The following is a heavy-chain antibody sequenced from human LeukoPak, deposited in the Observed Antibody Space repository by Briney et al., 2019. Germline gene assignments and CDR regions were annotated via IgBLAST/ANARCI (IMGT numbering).Heavy chain of an antibody. J-gene: IGHJ3*02. D-gene: IGHD3-10*01. V-gene: IGHV3-48*03. CDR3: ARDLWFGELTFDI. CDR2: ISSSGSTI. Sequence: PGGSLRLSCAASGFTFSSYKMNWVRQAPGKGLEWVSYISSSGSTIYYADSVKGRFTISRDNAKNSLYLQMNSLRAEDTAVYYCARDLWFGELTFDIWGQGTMVTVSS. CDR1: GFTFSSYK.